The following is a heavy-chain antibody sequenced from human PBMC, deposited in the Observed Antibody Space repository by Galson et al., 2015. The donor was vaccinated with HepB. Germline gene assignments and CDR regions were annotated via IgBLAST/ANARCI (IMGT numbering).Heavy chain of an antibody. V-gene: IGHV3-49*04. CDR3: TRDDILTGYWEAQFDY. J-gene: IGHJ4*02. Sequence: SLRLSCAASGFTFGDYAMSWVRQAPGKGLEWVGFIRSKAYGGTTEYAASVKGRFTISRDDSKSIAYLQMNSLKTEDTAVYYCTRDDILTGYWEAQFDYWGQGTLVTVSS. CDR2: IRSKAYGGTT. CDR1: GFTFGDYA. D-gene: IGHD3-9*01.